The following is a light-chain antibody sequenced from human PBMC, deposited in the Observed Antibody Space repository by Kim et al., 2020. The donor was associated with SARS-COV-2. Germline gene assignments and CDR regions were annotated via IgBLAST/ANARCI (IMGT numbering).Light chain of an antibody. Sequence: SASVGDRVTITCRASQSISSWLAWYQQKPGKAPKLLIYKASSLESGVPTRFSGSGSGTEFTLTISSLQPDDCATYYCQQYNSYPYTFGQGTKLEI. CDR1: QSISSW. CDR2: KAS. V-gene: IGKV1-5*03. J-gene: IGKJ2*01. CDR3: QQYNSYPYT.